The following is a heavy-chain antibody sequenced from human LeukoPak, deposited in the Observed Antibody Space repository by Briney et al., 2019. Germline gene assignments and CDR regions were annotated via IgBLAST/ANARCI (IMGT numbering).Heavy chain of an antibody. CDR3: AKAPLGLWPLYYFDY. J-gene: IGHJ4*02. D-gene: IGHD5-18*01. CDR2: ISGSGSST. V-gene: IGHV3-23*01. Sequence: GGSLRLSCAASGFTFSSYDMSWVRQAPGKGLEWVSGISGSGSSTYYADSVKGRFIISRDKSKNTLDLQMNSLRAEDTAVYYCAKAPLGLWPLYYFDYWGQGTLVTVSS. CDR1: GFTFSSYD.